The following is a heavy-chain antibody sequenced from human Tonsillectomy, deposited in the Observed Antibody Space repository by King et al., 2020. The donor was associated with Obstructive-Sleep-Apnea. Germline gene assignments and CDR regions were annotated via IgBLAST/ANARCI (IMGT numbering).Heavy chain of an antibody. Sequence: VQLVESGGGLVQPGGSLRLSCAASGFTFSRYSMNWVRQAPGKGLEWVSYISSSSSTLYYADSAKGRFTISRDNAKNSLFLQMNSLRVEDTAVYYCAREGYCSSTSCSVDTFNLWGQGTMVTVSS. CDR1: GFTFSRYS. D-gene: IGHD2-2*01. CDR3: AREGYCSSTSCSVDTFNL. J-gene: IGHJ3*01. V-gene: IGHV3-48*01. CDR2: ISSSSSTL.